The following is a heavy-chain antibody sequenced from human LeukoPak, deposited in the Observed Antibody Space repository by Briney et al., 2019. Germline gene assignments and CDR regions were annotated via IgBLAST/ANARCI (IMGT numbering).Heavy chain of an antibody. CDR3: AELGITMIGGV. Sequence: QPGGSLRLSCAASGFTFSSYELNWVRQAPGKGLEWVSYISSSGSTIYYADSVKGRFTISRDNAKNSLYLQMNSLRAEDTAVYYCAELGITMIGGVWGKGTTVTISS. CDR2: ISSSGSTI. J-gene: IGHJ6*04. CDR1: GFTFSSYE. D-gene: IGHD3-10*02. V-gene: IGHV3-48*03.